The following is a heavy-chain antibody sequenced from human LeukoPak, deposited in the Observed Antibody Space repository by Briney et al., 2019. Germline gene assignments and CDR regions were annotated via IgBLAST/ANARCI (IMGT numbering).Heavy chain of an antibody. D-gene: IGHD3-22*01. Sequence: ASVKVSCKASGGTFSSYAISWVRQAPGQGLEWMGRIIPIFGTANYAQKFQGRVTITADESTSTAYMELSSLRSEDTAVYYCARDYYYDSSGYYYPRYWGQGTLVTVSS. J-gene: IGHJ4*02. V-gene: IGHV1-69*13. CDR1: GGTFSSYA. CDR3: ARDYYYDSSGYYYPRY. CDR2: IIPIFGTA.